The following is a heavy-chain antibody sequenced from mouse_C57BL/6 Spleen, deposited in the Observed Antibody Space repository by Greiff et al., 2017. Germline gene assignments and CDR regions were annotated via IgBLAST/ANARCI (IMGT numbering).Heavy chain of an antibody. V-gene: IGHV1-52*01. CDR2: IDPSDSET. J-gene: IGHJ1*03. CDR1: GYTFTSYW. CDR3: ARPGSYWYFDV. Sequence: VQLKQPGAELVRPGSSVKLPCKASGYTFTSYWMHWVTQRPIQGLEWIGNIDPSDSETHYNQKFKDKATVTVDKSASTAYMQLSSLTSEDSAVYYCARPGSYWYFDVWGTGTTVTVSS.